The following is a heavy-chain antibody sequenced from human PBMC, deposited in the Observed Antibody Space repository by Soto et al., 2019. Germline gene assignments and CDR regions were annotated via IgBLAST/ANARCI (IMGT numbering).Heavy chain of an antibody. J-gene: IGHJ4*02. CDR3: ARDGYCSGGSCYSVPVFDY. D-gene: IGHD2-15*01. V-gene: IGHV3-33*01. Sequence: QVQLVESGGGVVQPGRSLRLSCAASGFTFSSYGMHWVRQAPGKGLEWVAVIWYDGSNKYYADSVKGRFTISRDNSKNTLYLQRNSLRAEDTVVYYCARDGYCSGGSCYSVPVFDYWGQGTLVTVSS. CDR2: IWYDGSNK. CDR1: GFTFSSYG.